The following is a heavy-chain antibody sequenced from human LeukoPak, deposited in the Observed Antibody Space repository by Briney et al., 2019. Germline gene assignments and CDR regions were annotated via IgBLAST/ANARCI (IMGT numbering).Heavy chain of an antibody. Sequence: ASVKVSCKASGYTFTGYYMHWVRQAPGQGLEWMGWINPNSGGTNYAQTFQGRVTMTRDTSISTAYMELSRLRSDDTAVYYCARRGYTYGYESALYYYYMDVWGKGTTVTIS. V-gene: IGHV1-2*02. D-gene: IGHD5-18*01. CDR1: GYTFTGYY. J-gene: IGHJ6*03. CDR2: INPNSGGT. CDR3: ARRGYTYGYESALYYYYMDV.